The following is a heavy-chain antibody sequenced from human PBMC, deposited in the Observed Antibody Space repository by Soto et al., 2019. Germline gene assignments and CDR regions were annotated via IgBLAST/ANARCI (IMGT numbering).Heavy chain of an antibody. D-gene: IGHD3-22*01. CDR3: AHRCARIGMDTFDI. CDR1: GFSLSTSGVG. CDR2: IYWDDDK. Sequence: QITLKESGPTLVKPTQTLTLTCTFSGFSLSTSGVGVGWIRQPPGKALEWLAFIYWDDDKRYSPSLKSRLTIPKDTSKNHVVLTITDIDPVDTAAYYCAHRCARIGMDTFDIWGQGTMVTVSS. V-gene: IGHV2-5*02. J-gene: IGHJ3*02.